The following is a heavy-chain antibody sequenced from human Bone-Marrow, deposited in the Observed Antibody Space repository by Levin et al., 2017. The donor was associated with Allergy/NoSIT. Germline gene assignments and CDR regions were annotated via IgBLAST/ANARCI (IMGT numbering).Heavy chain of an antibody. CDR3: ARDSRYTSAFDL. V-gene: IGHV4-59*01. J-gene: IGHJ3*01. CDR1: GGPLRSFY. CDR2: IYSSGST. Sequence: SETLSLTCTVSGGPLRSFYWTWIRQPPGKGLEWIGYIYSSGSTNYNPSLESRVTMSIDTSRNHFSLKLSSVTPADTAIYYCARDSRYTSAFDLWGQGTVVTVS. D-gene: IGHD2-2*02.